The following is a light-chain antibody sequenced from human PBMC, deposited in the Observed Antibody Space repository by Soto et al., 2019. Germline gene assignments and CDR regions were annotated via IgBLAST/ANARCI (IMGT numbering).Light chain of an antibody. J-gene: IGLJ1*01. V-gene: IGLV2-23*01. CDR3: CSYAGSSIYYV. CDR2: EGN. CDR1: SSDVGNYNL. Sequence: QSALTQPASVSGSPGQSITISCTGTSSDVGNYNLVSWYQQHPGKAPKLMIYEGNKRPSGVSNRFSGSKSGNTAALTISGLQAEDEADYYCCSYAGSSIYYVFGTGTKLTVL.